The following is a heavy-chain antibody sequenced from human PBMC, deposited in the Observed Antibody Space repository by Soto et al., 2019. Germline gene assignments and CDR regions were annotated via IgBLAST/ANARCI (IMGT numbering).Heavy chain of an antibody. CDR1: GYTFTSYG. V-gene: IGHV1-18*01. CDR3: ARVSLGAYSSGWYDY. D-gene: IGHD6-19*01. CDR2: ISAYNGNT. Sequence: ASVKVSCKASGYTFTSYGISWVRQAPGQGLEWMGWISAYNGNTNYAQKLQGRVTMTTDTSTSTAYMELSSLRSEDTAVYYCARVSLGAYSSGWYDYWGQGTLVTVSS. J-gene: IGHJ4*02.